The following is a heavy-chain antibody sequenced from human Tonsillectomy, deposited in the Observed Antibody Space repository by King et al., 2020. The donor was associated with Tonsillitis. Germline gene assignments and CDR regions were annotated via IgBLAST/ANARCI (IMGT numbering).Heavy chain of an antibody. D-gene: IGHD6-13*01. Sequence: VQLVESGGDLIQPGGSLRLSCAASGFSVSNNYMSWVRQAPGKGLEWVSVIYSDGNIYYADCVRGRLTISRDNSKNTLYLQMDSLRAEDTAVYYCAREQVGEAGTEGMDVWGQGTTVIVSS. J-gene: IGHJ6*02. V-gene: IGHV3-53*01. CDR2: IYSDGNI. CDR3: AREQVGEAGTEGMDV. CDR1: GFSVSNNY.